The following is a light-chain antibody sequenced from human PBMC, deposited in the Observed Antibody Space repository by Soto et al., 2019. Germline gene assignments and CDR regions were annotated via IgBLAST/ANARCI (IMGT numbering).Light chain of an antibody. CDR3: QQYGSSLPYT. CDR2: GAS. CDR1: QSISSTY. J-gene: IGKJ2*01. V-gene: IGKV3-20*01. Sequence: EIVLTQSPGTLSLSPGERATLSCRASQSISSTYLAWYQQKPGQAPRLLISGASSRATGIADRFSGSGSGTDFTLTISRLEPEDFAVYYCQQYGSSLPYTFGQGTKLEIK.